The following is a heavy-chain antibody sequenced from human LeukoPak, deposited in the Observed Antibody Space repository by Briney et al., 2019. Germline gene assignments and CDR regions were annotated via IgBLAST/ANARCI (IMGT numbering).Heavy chain of an antibody. D-gene: IGHD6-13*01. V-gene: IGHV3-30*04. CDR2: ISYDGSNK. J-gene: IGHJ5*02. Sequence: GGSLRLSCAASGFTFSSYAMHWVRQAPGKGLEWVAVISYDGSNKYYADSVKGRFTISRDNSKNTLYLQMNSLRAEDTAVYYCARTILIAAAGTDWFDPWGQGTLVTVSS. CDR1: GFTFSSYA. CDR3: ARTILIAAAGTDWFDP.